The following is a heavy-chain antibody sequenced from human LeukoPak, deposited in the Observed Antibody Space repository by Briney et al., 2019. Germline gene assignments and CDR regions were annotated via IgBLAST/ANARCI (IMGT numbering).Heavy chain of an antibody. Sequence: GGSLRLSCAASGFTFSSYGMHWVRQAPGKGLEWVAVIWYDGSNKYYADSVKGRFTISRDNSKNTLYLQMNSLRAEDTAVYYCAKGMGRDFGFPWYFDYWGQGTLVTVSS. D-gene: IGHD3-3*01. V-gene: IGHV3-33*06. CDR1: GFTFSSYG. CDR3: AKGMGRDFGFPWYFDY. CDR2: IWYDGSNK. J-gene: IGHJ4*02.